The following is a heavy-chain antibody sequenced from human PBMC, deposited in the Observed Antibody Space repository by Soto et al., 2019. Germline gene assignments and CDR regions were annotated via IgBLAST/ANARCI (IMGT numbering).Heavy chain of an antibody. CDR1: GGSISSYY. CDR2: IYYSGST. V-gene: IGHV4-59*01. D-gene: IGHD2-21*02. J-gene: IGHJ2*01. Sequence: QVQLQESGPGLVKPSETLSLTCTVSGGSISSYYWSWIRQPPGKGLEWIGYIYYSGSTNYNPSLKSRVTIXXDXSXXQFSLKLSSVTAADTAVYYCARHRKGGNSNWYFDLWGRGTLVTVSS. CDR3: ARHRKGGNSNWYFDL.